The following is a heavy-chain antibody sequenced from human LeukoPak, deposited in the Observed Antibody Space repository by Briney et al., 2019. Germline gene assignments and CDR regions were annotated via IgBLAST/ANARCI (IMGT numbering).Heavy chain of an antibody. CDR3: ARDPGTDVAFDY. CDR2: ISSSSTI. V-gene: IGHV3-48*01. Sequence: GGSLRLSCAASGFTFSSYSMNWVRQAPGKGLEWVSYISSSSTIYYADSVKGRFTISRDNAKNSLYLQMNSLRAEDTAVYYCARDPGTDVAFDYWGQGTLVTVSS. J-gene: IGHJ4*02. D-gene: IGHD1-1*01. CDR1: GFTFSSYS.